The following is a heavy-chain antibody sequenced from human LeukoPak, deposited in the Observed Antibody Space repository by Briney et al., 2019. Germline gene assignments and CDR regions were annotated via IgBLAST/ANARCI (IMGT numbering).Heavy chain of an antibody. CDR1: GFTFSNYA. D-gene: IGHD3-9*01. J-gene: IGHJ4*02. V-gene: IGHV3-23*01. CDR2: ISGSDGST. Sequence: GGSLRLSCAASGFTFSNYAMSWVRQPPGKGLEWVSAISGSDGSTYYADSVKGRFTISRDNSKNTLYLQMNSLRAEDTAVYYCAKDMRFDWTPYYFDYWGQGTLVTVSS. CDR3: AKDMRFDWTPYYFDY.